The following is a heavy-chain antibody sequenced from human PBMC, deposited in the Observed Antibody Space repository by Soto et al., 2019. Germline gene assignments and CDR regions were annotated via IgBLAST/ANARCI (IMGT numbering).Heavy chain of an antibody. D-gene: IGHD3-22*01. J-gene: IGHJ6*02. Sequence: GGSLRLSCAASGFTFSTYALHWVRQAPGKGLEWVAVISNDGSNKYYADSVKGRFTISRDNSKSTLYLQMNSLRAEDTAVYYCARDHYYYDSSGHYYDYYYYDMDVWGLGTTVTVSS. V-gene: IGHV3-30-3*01. CDR1: GFTFSTYA. CDR3: ARDHYYYDSSGHYYDYYYYDMDV. CDR2: ISNDGSNK.